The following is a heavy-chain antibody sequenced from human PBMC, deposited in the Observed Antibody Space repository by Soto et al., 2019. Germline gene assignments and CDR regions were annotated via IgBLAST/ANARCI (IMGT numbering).Heavy chain of an antibody. D-gene: IGHD4-4*01. Sequence: PGGSLRLSCAASGFTFKGAWMKSVRQAPGKGLEWVGRVKSKVDGGTIDYAAPVKGRFTISRDDSKDTVYLQINSLKTEDTAVYYCTEDLPTPFPKGDHWGQGTLVTVSS. CDR1: GFTFKGAW. J-gene: IGHJ4*02. CDR3: TEDLPTPFPKGDH. CDR2: VKSKVDGGTI. V-gene: IGHV3-15*07.